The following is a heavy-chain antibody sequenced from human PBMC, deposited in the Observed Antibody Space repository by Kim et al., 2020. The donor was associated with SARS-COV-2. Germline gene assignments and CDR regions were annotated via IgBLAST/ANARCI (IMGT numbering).Heavy chain of an antibody. CDR1: GFTFTTYW. CDR2: IRQDGSEN. J-gene: IGHJ3*02. V-gene: IGHV3-7*03. Sequence: GGSLRLSCAASGFTFTTYWMAWVRQPTGKEMQWVANIRQDGSENDYVDSVKGRFTISRDNAKNSLYLQMNSLRVEDTAVYYCARENWGDLDIWGQGIMVTVSS. CDR3: ARENWGDLDI. D-gene: IGHD7-27*01.